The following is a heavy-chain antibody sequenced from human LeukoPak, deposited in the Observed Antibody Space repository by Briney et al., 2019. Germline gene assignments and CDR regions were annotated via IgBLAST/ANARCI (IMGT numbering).Heavy chain of an antibody. CDR1: GGTFSSYA. J-gene: IGHJ4*02. CDR2: IIPIFGTA. CDR3: ARGEDTAMASIDY. Sequence: ASVKVSYKASGGTFSSYAISWVRQAPGQGLEWMGGIIPIFGTANYAQKFQGRVTITTDESTSTAYMELSSLRSEDTAVYYCARGEDTAMASIDYWGQGTLVTVSS. V-gene: IGHV1-69*05. D-gene: IGHD5-18*01.